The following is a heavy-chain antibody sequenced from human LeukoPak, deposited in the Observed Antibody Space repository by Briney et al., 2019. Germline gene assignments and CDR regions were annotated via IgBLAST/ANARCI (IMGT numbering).Heavy chain of an antibody. CDR1: GFTFDDYA. V-gene: IGHV3-9*01. CDR3: ARDQDYDSSGYTYYYYGMDV. J-gene: IGHJ6*02. D-gene: IGHD3-22*01. Sequence: GGSLRLSCAASGFTFDDYAMHWVRQAPGKGLEWVSGISWNSGSIGYADSVKGRFTISRDNSKNTLYLQMNSLRAKDTAVYYCARDQDYDSSGYTYYYYGMDVWGQGTTVTVSS. CDR2: ISWNSGSI.